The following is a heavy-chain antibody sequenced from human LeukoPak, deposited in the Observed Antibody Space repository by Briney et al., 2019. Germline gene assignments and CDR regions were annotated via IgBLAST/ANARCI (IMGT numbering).Heavy chain of an antibody. D-gene: IGHD2-15*01. CDR3: ARDQGYCSGGSCYPNFDY. CDR2: ISSSSSYI. Sequence: GGSLRLSCAASGFTFSSYSINWVRQAPGKGLEWVSSISSSSSYIYYADSVKGRFTISKDNAKNSLYLQMNSLRAEDTAVYYCARDQGYCSGGSCYPNFDYWGQGTLVTVSS. V-gene: IGHV3-21*01. CDR1: GFTFSSYS. J-gene: IGHJ4*02.